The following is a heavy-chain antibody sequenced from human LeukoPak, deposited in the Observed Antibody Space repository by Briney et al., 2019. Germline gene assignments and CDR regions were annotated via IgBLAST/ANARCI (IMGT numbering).Heavy chain of an antibody. CDR2: MNPNSGNT. CDR3: ARAFGGHDEWYYFDC. Sequence: ASVKVSCKASGYTFTSYDINWVRQATGQRLEWMGWMNPNSGNTDYAQKFQGRFTITINTSISTAYMELSKLRSEDTAVYYCARAFGGHDEWYYFDCWGQGTLVTVSS. D-gene: IGHD5-12*01. CDR1: GYTFTSYD. V-gene: IGHV1-8*03. J-gene: IGHJ4*02.